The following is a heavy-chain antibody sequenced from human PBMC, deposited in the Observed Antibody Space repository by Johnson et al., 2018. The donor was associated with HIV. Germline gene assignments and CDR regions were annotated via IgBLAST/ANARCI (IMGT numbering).Heavy chain of an antibody. Sequence: VQLVESGGGLVQPGGSLRLSCAASGFTFSSYAMHWVRQAPGKGLEWVANINQDGSDKYYVESVKGRFTISRDNAQNSLYLEMNTLRDEDTAVYYCGRESTSGGTAFDIWGQGTMVTVSS. D-gene: IGHD2-15*01. CDR3: GRESTSGGTAFDI. V-gene: IGHV3-7*01. CDR2: INQDGSDK. CDR1: GFTFSSYA. J-gene: IGHJ3*02.